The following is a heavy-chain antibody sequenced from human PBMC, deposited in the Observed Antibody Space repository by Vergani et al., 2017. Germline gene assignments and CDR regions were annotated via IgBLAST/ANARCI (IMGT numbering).Heavy chain of an antibody. CDR2: ISSSSSYI. CDR3: ARGYYGSGSYYYYYYGVDV. CDR1: GFTFSSYS. D-gene: IGHD3-10*01. Sequence: EVQLVESGGGLVKPGGSLRLSCAASGFTFSSYSMNWVRQAPGKGLEWVSSISSSSSYIYYADSVKGRFTISRDNAKNSLYLQMNSLRAEDTAVYYCARGYYGSGSYYYYYYGVDVWGQGTTVTVSS. V-gene: IGHV3-21*01. J-gene: IGHJ6*02.